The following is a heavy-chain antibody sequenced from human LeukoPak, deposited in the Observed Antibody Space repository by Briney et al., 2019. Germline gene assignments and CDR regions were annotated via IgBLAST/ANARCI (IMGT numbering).Heavy chain of an antibody. CDR1: GFTFSSYG. J-gene: IGHJ4*02. CDR3: ARLRYYGSGSYEDDY. CDR2: IRYDGSKK. V-gene: IGHV3-30*02. D-gene: IGHD3-10*01. Sequence: GGSLRLSCAASGFTFSSYGMNWVRQAPGKGLEWVAFIRYDGSKKYSADSVKGRFTISRDNSKNTLYLQMNSLRAEDTAVYYCARLRYYGSGSYEDDYWGQGTLVTVPS.